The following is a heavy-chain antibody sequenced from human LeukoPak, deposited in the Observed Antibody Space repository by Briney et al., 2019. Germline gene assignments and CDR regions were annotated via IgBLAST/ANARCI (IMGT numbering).Heavy chain of an antibody. V-gene: IGHV4-30-4*01. Sequence: SQTLSLTCTVSGGSISSGDYYWSWIRQPPGKGLEWIGYIYYSGSTYYNPSLKSRVTISVDTSKNQFSLKLSSVTAADTAVYYCARKISYCSGGSCGWFDPWGQGTLVTVSS. J-gene: IGHJ5*02. CDR1: GGSISSGDYY. CDR2: IYYSGST. CDR3: ARKISYCSGGSCGWFDP. D-gene: IGHD2-15*01.